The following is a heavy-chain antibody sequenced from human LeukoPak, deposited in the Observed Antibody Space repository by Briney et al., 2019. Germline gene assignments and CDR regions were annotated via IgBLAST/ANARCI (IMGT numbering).Heavy chain of an antibody. CDR3: ARVQTYYDILTGYPLYYFDY. Sequence: GGSLRLSCAASGFTFSSYWMSWVRQAPGKGLEWVANIKQDGSEKYYVDSVKGRFTISRDNAKNSLYLQMNSLRAEDTAVYYCARVQTYYDILTGYPLYYFDYWGQGTLVTVSS. V-gene: IGHV3-7*01. J-gene: IGHJ4*02. CDR1: GFTFSSYW. CDR2: IKQDGSEK. D-gene: IGHD3-9*01.